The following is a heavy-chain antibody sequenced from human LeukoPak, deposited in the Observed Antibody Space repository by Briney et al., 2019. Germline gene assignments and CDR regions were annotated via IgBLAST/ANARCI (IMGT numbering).Heavy chain of an antibody. CDR2: ISSSSSYI. V-gene: IGHV3-21*01. Sequence: GGSLRLSCAASGFTFSSYSMNWVRQAPGKGLEWVSSISSSSSYIYYADSVRGRFTISRDNAKNSLYLQMNSLRAEDTAVYYCARDGYSYGLGGFDYWGQGTLVTVSS. D-gene: IGHD5-18*01. CDR3: ARDGYSYGLGGFDY. J-gene: IGHJ4*02. CDR1: GFTFSSYS.